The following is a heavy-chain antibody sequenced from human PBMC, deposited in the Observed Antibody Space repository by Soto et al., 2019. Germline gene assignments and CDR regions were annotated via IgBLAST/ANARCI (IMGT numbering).Heavy chain of an antibody. CDR3: ARGLGWPYYYDSSEGRD. Sequence: QVQLVQSGAEVKKPGASVKVSCKASGYTFTSYDINWVRQATGQGLEWMGWMNPNSGNTGYAQKFQGRVTMTRNTSISTAYMELSRLRSKDTAVYYWARGLGWPYYYDSSEGRDWGQGTLVTVSS. D-gene: IGHD3-22*01. V-gene: IGHV1-8*01. CDR2: MNPNSGNT. J-gene: IGHJ4*02. CDR1: GYTFTSYD.